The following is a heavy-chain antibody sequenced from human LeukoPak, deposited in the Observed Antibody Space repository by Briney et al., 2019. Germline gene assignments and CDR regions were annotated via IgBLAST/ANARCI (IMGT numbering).Heavy chain of an antibody. CDR3: AKVRGVVLLWFEGFDY. D-gene: IGHD3-10*01. J-gene: IGHJ4*02. CDR1: GFTFDDYG. Sequence: PGGSLRLSCATSGFTFDDYGMNWVRQAPGKGLEWVSGINWSGGTTDYADSVKGRFIISRDNSKNTLYLQMNSLRAEDTAVYYCAKVRGVVLLWFEGFDYWGQGTLVTVSS. CDR2: INWSGGTT. V-gene: IGHV3-20*04.